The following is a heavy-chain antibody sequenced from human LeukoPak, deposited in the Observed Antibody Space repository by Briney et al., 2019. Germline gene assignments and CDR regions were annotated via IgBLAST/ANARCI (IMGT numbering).Heavy chain of an antibody. J-gene: IGHJ4*02. CDR2: IHYSGST. Sequence: SETLSLTCIVSGGSFSGNYWIWIRQPPGKGLEWIGYIHYSGSTNYTPSLKSRVTIFIDTSKNQISLRLSSVTAADTAVYYCAREGDGGHAALDYWGRGTLVTVSS. CDR1: GGSFSGNY. V-gene: IGHV4-59*01. CDR3: AREGDGGHAALDY. D-gene: IGHD4-23*01.